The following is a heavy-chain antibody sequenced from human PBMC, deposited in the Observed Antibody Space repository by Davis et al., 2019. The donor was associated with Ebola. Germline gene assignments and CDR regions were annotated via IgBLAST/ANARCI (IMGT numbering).Heavy chain of an antibody. CDR2: MSHSSNTI. CDR3: VRGRDIVVVTATPCFGF. Sequence: GESLKISCAASGFTFDDYAMHWVRQAPGKGLEWVSYMSHSSNTIYYADSVKGRFTISRDNAKNSLFLQMNNLRDEDTAVYYCVRGRDIVVVTATPCFGFWGQGTMVTVSS. J-gene: IGHJ3*01. V-gene: IGHV3-48*02. D-gene: IGHD2-21*02. CDR1: GFTFDDYA.